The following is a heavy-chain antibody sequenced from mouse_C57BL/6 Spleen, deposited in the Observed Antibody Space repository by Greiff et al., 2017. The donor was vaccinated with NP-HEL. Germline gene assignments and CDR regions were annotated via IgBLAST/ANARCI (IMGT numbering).Heavy chain of an antibody. CDR1: GYTFTSYW. CDR2: IYPGSGST. CDR3: AGNRWLLHAMDY. Sequence: VQLQQPGAELVKPGASVKMSCKASGYTFTSYWITWVKQRPGQGLEWIGDIYPGSGSTNYTEKFKSQATLTVDTSSSTAYMQLSSLTYEDSAVYYCAGNRWLLHAMDYWGQGTSVTVSA. D-gene: IGHD2-3*01. J-gene: IGHJ4*01. V-gene: IGHV1-55*01.